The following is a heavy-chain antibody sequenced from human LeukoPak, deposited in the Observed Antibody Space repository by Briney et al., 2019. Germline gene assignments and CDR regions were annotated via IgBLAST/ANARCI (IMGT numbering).Heavy chain of an antibody. Sequence: ASLKVSCKVSGYTLTELSMHWVRQAPGKGLEWMGGFDPEDGETIYAQKFQGRVTMTEDTSTDTAYMELSSLRSEDTAEYYCATSRLYIVATTRGYYYGMDVWGQGTTVTVSS. CDR1: GYTLTELS. J-gene: IGHJ6*02. D-gene: IGHD5-12*01. CDR3: ATSRLYIVATTRGYYYGMDV. CDR2: FDPEDGET. V-gene: IGHV1-24*01.